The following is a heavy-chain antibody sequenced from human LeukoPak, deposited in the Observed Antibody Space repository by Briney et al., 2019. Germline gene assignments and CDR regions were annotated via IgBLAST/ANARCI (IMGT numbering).Heavy chain of an antibody. CDR3: ARVYSSSTGPRWTDAFDI. CDR1: GFTFSSYS. V-gene: IGHV3-21*01. Sequence: PGGSLRLSCAASGFTFSSYSMNWVRQAPGKGLEWVSSISSSSSYIYYADLVKGRFTISRDNAKNSLYLQMNSLRAEDTAVYYCARVYSSSTGPRWTDAFDIWGQGTMVTVSS. J-gene: IGHJ3*02. CDR2: ISSSSSYI. D-gene: IGHD6-6*01.